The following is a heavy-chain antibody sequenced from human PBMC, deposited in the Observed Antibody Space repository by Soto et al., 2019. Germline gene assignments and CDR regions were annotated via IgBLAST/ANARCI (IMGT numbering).Heavy chain of an antibody. CDR3: ARHDCISTSCYYYYYYGMDV. V-gene: IGHV1-69*12. CDR2: IIPIFGTA. J-gene: IGHJ6*02. D-gene: IGHD2-2*01. CDR1: GGTFSSYA. Sequence: QVQLVQSGAEVKKPGSSVKVSCKASGGTFSSYAISWVRQAPGQGLEWMGGIIPIFGTANYAQKFQGRVTINADESXXTXYXXLSSLRSEDTAVYYCARHDCISTSCYYYYYYGMDVWGQGTTVTVSS.